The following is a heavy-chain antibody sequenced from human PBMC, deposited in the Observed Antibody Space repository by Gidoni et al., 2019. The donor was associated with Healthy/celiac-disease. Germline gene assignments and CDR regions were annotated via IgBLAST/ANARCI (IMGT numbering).Heavy chain of an antibody. J-gene: IGHJ4*02. CDR1: GFTFRRYG. D-gene: IGHD3-3*01. CDR2: IWYDGSNK. Sequence: QVQLVESGGGVVQPGRSLRLSCAASGFTFRRYGLHGVRQAPGKGPEWVAVIWYDGSNKYYADSVKGRFTISRDNSKNTLYLQMNSLRAEDTAVYYCARDPAPPLSITIFGVVPDYWGQGTLVTVSS. V-gene: IGHV3-33*01. CDR3: ARDPAPPLSITIFGVVPDY.